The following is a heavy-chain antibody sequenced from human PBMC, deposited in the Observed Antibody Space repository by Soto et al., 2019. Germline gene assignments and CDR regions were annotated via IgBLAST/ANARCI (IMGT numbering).Heavy chain of an antibody. J-gene: IGHJ6*02. Sequence: GGSLRLSCAASGFTFSSYGMHWVRQAPGKGLEWVAVISYDGSNKYYADSVKGRFTISRDNSKNTLYLQMNSLRAEDTAVYYCAKESHYDFWSGDYYYGMDVWGQGTTVTVSS. CDR3: AKESHYDFWSGDYYYGMDV. CDR1: GFTFSSYG. D-gene: IGHD3-3*01. V-gene: IGHV3-30*18. CDR2: ISYDGSNK.